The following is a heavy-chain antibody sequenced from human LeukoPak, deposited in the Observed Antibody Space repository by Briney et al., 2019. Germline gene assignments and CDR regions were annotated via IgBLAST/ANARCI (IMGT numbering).Heavy chain of an antibody. V-gene: IGHV4-30-2*01. D-gene: IGHD5-12*01. CDR2: IYHSGST. J-gene: IGHJ4*02. Sequence: LRLSCAASGFTLSSSAMNWVRQPPGKGLEWIGYIYHSGSTYYNPSLKSRVTISVDRSKNQFSLKLSSVTAADTAVYYCARMYLGGQDYYFDYWGQGTLVTVSS. CDR3: ARMYLGGQDYYFDY. CDR1: GFTLSSSA.